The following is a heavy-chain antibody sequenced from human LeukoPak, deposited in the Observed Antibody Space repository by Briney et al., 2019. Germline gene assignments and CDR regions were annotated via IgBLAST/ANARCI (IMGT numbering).Heavy chain of an antibody. V-gene: IGHV1-18*01. CDR1: GYTFTSYG. Sequence: ASVKVSCKASGYTFTSYGISWVRQAPGQGLEWMGWISAYNGNTNYAQKLQGRVTMTTDTCTSTAYMELRSLRSDDTAVYYCARDTVPYCGGDGPQPFDLCGQGTLVTLSS. D-gene: IGHD2-21*02. CDR2: ISAYNGNT. J-gene: IGHJ5*02. CDR3: ARDTVPYCGGDGPQPFDL.